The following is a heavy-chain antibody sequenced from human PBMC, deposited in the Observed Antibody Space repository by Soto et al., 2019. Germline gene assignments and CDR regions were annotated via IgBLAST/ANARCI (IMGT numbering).Heavy chain of an antibody. CDR3: ARVNSRHYYGMDV. Sequence: QAGGSLRLSCAASGFTFSSYEMNWVRQAPGKGLEWVSYISSSGSTIYYADSVKGRFTISRDNAKNSLYLQMNSLRAEDTAVYYCARVNSRHYYGMDVWGQGTTVTVSS. D-gene: IGHD6-13*01. J-gene: IGHJ6*02. V-gene: IGHV3-48*03. CDR2: ISSSGSTI. CDR1: GFTFSSYE.